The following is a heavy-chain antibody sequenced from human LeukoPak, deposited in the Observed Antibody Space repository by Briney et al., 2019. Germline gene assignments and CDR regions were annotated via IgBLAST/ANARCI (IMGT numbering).Heavy chain of an antibody. CDR3: ARDRDTMVRGVLPDY. CDR2: ISAYNGNT. J-gene: IGHJ4*02. V-gene: IGHV1-18*01. Sequence: ASVKVSCKASGYTFTNYGISWVRQAPGQGLEWMGWISAYNGNTHYAQNLQGRVTMTTDTSTSTAYMELRSLRSDDTAVYYCARDRDTMVRGVLPDYWGQGTLVTVSS. CDR1: GYTFTNYG. D-gene: IGHD3-10*01.